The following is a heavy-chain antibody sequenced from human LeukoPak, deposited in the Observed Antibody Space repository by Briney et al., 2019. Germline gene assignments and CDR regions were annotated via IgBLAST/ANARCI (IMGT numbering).Heavy chain of an antibody. D-gene: IGHD1-26*01. V-gene: IGHV4-4*09. CDR2: IYNGGNT. Sequence: SETLSLTCTVSGVSINTYYAGWIRQAPGKGLEFIGFIYNGGNTNYNPSLKSRATISVDTSNNQFSLRLTSVTAADTAMYYCAAGPWELDFWGQGTLVTVSS. J-gene: IGHJ4*02. CDR3: AAGPWELDF. CDR1: GVSINTYY.